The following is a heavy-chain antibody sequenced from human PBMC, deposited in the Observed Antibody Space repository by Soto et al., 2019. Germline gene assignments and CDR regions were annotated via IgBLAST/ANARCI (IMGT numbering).Heavy chain of an antibody. V-gene: IGHV5-51*01. J-gene: IGHJ4*02. D-gene: IGHD6-19*01. CDR1: GYSFTSYW. CDR2: IYPGDSDT. Sequence: GESLKISCKGSGYSFTSYWIGCVRQMPGKGLEWMGIIYPGDSDTRYSPSFQGQVTISADKSISTAYLQWSSLKASDTAMYYCARCPPEQPLVTQYSSGWYYFDYWGQGTLVTVSS. CDR3: ARCPPEQPLVTQYSSGWYYFDY.